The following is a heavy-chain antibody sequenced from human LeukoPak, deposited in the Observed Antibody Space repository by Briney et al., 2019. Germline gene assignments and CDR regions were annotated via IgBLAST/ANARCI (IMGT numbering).Heavy chain of an antibody. V-gene: IGHV4-39*07. Sequence: SETLSLTCTVSGGSISSSSYYWGWIRQPPGKGLEWIGCIYYSGSTYYNPSLKSRVTISVDTSKNQFSLKLSSVTAADTAVYYCASISGLAAAGKAKKGPYNWFDPWGQGTLVTVSS. J-gene: IGHJ5*02. CDR2: IYYSGST. D-gene: IGHD6-13*01. CDR1: GGSISSSSYY. CDR3: ASISGLAAAGKAKKGPYNWFDP.